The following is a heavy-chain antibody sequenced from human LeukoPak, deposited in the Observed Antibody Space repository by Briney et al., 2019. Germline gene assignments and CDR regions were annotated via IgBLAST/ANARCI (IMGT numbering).Heavy chain of an antibody. V-gene: IGHV3-23*01. CDR2: ISGSGGST. CDR1: GFTFSSYA. J-gene: IGHJ1*01. CDR3: AKCDLWFGELSTRASEYFQH. D-gene: IGHD3-10*01. Sequence: GGSLRLSCAASGFTFSSYAMSWVRQAPGKGLEWVSAISGSGGSTYYADSVKGRFTISRDNSKNTLYLQMNSLRAEDTAVYYCAKCDLWFGELSTRASEYFQHWGQGTLVTVSS.